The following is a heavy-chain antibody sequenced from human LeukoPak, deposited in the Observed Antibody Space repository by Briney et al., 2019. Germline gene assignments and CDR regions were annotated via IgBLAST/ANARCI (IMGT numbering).Heavy chain of an antibody. Sequence: ASVKVSCKASGYTFTSYGISGVRQAPGQGLEWMGWISAYNGNTNYAQKLQGRVTMTRDMSTSTVYMELSSLRSEDTAVYYCAREYGSGYYFDYWGQGTLVTVSS. CDR3: AREYGSGYYFDY. J-gene: IGHJ4*02. CDR1: GYTFTSYG. V-gene: IGHV1-18*01. D-gene: IGHD3-22*01. CDR2: ISAYNGNT.